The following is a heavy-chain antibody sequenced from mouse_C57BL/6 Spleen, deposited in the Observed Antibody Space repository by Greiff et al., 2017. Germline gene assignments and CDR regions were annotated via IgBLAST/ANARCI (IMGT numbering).Heavy chain of an antibody. V-gene: IGHV1-9*01. Sequence: QVQLQQSGAELMKPGASVKLSCKATGYTFTGYWIEWVKQRPGHGLEWIGEILPGSGSTNYNEKFKGKATLTADTSSNTAYMQLRSLTTDDSAIYYCARSTTEYFEVWGTGTTVTVSS. CDR1: GYTFTGYW. CDR2: ILPGSGST. J-gene: IGHJ1*03. CDR3: ARSTTEYFEV. D-gene: IGHD2-1*01.